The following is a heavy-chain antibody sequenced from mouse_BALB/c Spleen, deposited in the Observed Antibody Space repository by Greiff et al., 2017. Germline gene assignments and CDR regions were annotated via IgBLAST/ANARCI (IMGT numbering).Heavy chain of an antibody. J-gene: IGHJ3*01. V-gene: IGHV5-6-4*01. Sequence: EVKVVESGGGLVKPGGSLKLSCAASGFTFSSYTMSWVRQTPEKRLEWVATISSGGGCTYYPDSVKGRFTISRDNAKNTLYLQMSSLKSEDTAMYYCTRDGITTFAYWGQGTLVTVSA. CDR3: TRDGITTFAY. D-gene: IGHD2-4*01. CDR2: ISSGGGCT. CDR1: GFTFSSYT.